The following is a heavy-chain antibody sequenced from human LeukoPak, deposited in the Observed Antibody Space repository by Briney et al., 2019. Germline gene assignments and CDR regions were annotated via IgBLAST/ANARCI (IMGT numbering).Heavy chain of an antibody. J-gene: IGHJ4*02. V-gene: IGHV4-39*01. CDR3: ARQFPSSGWYNY. D-gene: IGHD6-19*01. CDR2: IYYSGST. Sequence: SETLSLTCTVSGGSISSSSYYWGLIRQPPGKGLEWIGSIYYSGSTYYNPSLKSRVTISVDTSKNQFSLKLSSVTAADTAVYYCARQFPSSGWYNYWGQGTLVTVSS. CDR1: GGSISSSSYY.